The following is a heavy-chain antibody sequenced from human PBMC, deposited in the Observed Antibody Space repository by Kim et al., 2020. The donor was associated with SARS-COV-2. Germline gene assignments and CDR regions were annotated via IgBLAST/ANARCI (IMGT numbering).Heavy chain of an antibody. CDR1: GFTFSSYS. CDR2: ISSSSSYI. J-gene: IGHJ5*02. Sequence: GGSLRLSCAASGFTFSSYSMNWVRQAPGKGLEWVSSISSSSSYIYYADSVKGRFTISRDNAKNSLYLQMNSLRAEDTAVYYCAREETDADRATGQFDPWGQGTLVTVSS. V-gene: IGHV3-21*01. D-gene: IGHD2-21*02. CDR3: AREETDADRATGQFDP.